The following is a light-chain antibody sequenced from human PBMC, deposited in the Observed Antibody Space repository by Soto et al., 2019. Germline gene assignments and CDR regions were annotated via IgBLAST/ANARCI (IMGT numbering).Light chain of an antibody. CDR3: TSYSGSNIVV. Sequence: QSALTQPPSASGSPGQSVTISCTGTSSDVGGYNYVSWYQQYPGKAPKLMIYDVSKRPSGVPDRFSGSKSGNTASLTVSGLQDEDEADYYCTSYSGSNIVVFGGGTKLTVL. J-gene: IGLJ2*01. CDR1: SSDVGGYNY. V-gene: IGLV2-8*01. CDR2: DVS.